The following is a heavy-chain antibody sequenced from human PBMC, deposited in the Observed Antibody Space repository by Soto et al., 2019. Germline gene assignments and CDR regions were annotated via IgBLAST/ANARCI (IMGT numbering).Heavy chain of an antibody. V-gene: IGHV6-1*01. Sequence: QVHLQQSGPGLVKPSQTLSLTCAISGDSVSSNTAAWNWIRSSPSRGLEWLGRTYYSYNWRHDYAVSVKSRITVNPDTSKNHFSLQLNSVTPDDTAVYYWARGGAGSGFDLWGQVPLVTVSS. CDR1: GDSVSSNTAA. CDR3: ARGGAGSGFDL. CDR2: TYYSYNWRH. J-gene: IGHJ4*02. D-gene: IGHD6-19*01.